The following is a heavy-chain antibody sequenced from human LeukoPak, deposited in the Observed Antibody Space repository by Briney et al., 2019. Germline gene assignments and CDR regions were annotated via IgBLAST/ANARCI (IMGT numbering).Heavy chain of an antibody. CDR2: ISGSGGST. D-gene: IGHD2-2*01. Sequence: GGSLRLSCEASGFTFSSYAMSWVRQAPGKGLEWVSAISGSGGSTYYADSVKGRFTISRDNSKNTLYLQMNSLRAEDTAVYYCAKLKDPSCYSNFDYWGQGTLVTVSS. CDR3: AKLKDPSCYSNFDY. CDR1: GFTFSSYA. V-gene: IGHV3-23*01. J-gene: IGHJ4*02.